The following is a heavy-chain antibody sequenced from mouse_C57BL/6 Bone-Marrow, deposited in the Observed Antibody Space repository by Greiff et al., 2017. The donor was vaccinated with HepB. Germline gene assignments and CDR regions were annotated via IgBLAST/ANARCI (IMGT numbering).Heavy chain of an antibody. Sequence: EVKLMESGGGLVKPGGSLKLSCAASGFTFSSYAMPWVRQTPEKRLEWVATISDGGSYTYYPDNVKGRFTISRDNAKNNLYLQMSHLKSEDTAMYYCAGRYGNYGFAYWGRGTLVTVSA. CDR3: AGRYGNYGFAY. CDR2: ISDGGSYT. J-gene: IGHJ3*01. V-gene: IGHV5-4*03. CDR1: GFTFSSYA. D-gene: IGHD2-1*01.